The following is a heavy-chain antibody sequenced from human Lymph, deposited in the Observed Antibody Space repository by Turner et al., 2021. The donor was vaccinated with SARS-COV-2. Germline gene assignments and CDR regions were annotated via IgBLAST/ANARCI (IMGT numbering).Heavy chain of an antibody. Sequence: QVQLVQSWAEVKKPGSSVKVSCKASGGTFSTYVISWVRQAPGQGLEWRGGINPILGIANDAQKFKGRVKMNADKSTSKAYMELSSLRSEDTAVYHCARRHSGNYDAFDIWGQGTMVTVSS. V-gene: IGHV1-69*10. CDR3: ARRHSGNYDAFDI. J-gene: IGHJ3*02. D-gene: IGHD1-26*01. CDR2: INPILGIA. CDR1: GGTFSTYV.